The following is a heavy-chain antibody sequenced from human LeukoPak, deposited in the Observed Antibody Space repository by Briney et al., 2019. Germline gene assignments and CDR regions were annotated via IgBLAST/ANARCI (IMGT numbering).Heavy chain of an antibody. J-gene: IGHJ3*02. CDR3: AREGPDDAFDI. CDR2: IYYSGST. V-gene: IGHV4-39*02. Sequence: PLETLSLTCTVSGGSISSSSYYWGWIRQPPGKGLEWIGSIYYSGSTYYNPSLKSRVTISVDTSKNQFSLKLSSVTAADTAVYYCAREGPDDAFDIWGQGTMVTVSS. CDR1: GGSISSSSYY.